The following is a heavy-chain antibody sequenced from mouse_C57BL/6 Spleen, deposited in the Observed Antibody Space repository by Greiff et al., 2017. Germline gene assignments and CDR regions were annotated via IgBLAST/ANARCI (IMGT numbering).Heavy chain of an antibody. V-gene: IGHV3-6*01. CDR2: ISYDGSN. J-gene: IGHJ2*01. CDR1: GYSITSGYY. CDR3: ARGGFYDGYLT. D-gene: IGHD2-3*01. Sequence: EVKLVESGPGLVKPSQSLSLTCSVTGYSITSGYYWNWIRQFPGNKLEWMGYISYDGSNNHNPFLQNRISITRDTSKNQFFLKLNSVTTEDTATYYCARGGFYDGYLTWGQGTTLTVSS.